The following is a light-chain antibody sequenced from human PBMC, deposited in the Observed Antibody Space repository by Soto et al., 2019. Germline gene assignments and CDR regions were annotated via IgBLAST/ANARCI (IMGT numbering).Light chain of an antibody. Sequence: EIVLTQSPGTLSLSPGERATLSCRASQSVSSTLASYQHQPGQSPRLLIYGASIRATSIPDRFSGSGSGTDSTHTIRMMEFEDCSFYYCQQFGGSYTFGQGTKLEMK. CDR3: QQFGGSYT. J-gene: IGKJ2*01. CDR2: GAS. CDR1: QSVSST. V-gene: IGKV3-20*01.